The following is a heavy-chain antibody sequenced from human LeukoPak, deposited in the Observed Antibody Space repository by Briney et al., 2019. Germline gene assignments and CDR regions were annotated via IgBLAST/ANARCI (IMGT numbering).Heavy chain of an antibody. Sequence: GESLKISCQGSGYRFTDYWIGWVRQMPGKGPEWMAIIYPGDSDTGYSPSFQGRVTISADKSISTAYLQWSSLKASDTAMYYCAAGWYGGPYDYWSQGILVTVSS. J-gene: IGHJ4*02. CDR1: GYRFTDYW. CDR2: IYPGDSDT. D-gene: IGHD6-19*01. CDR3: AAGWYGGPYDY. V-gene: IGHV5-51*01.